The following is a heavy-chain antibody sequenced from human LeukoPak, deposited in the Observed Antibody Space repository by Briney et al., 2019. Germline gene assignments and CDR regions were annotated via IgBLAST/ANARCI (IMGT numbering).Heavy chain of an antibody. J-gene: IGHJ4*02. CDR3: ATTTIRLGY. CDR2: IYNGGST. D-gene: IGHD5-12*01. CDR1: GGSIGSSSNY. V-gene: IGHV4-39*07. Sequence: SETLSFTCTVSGGSIGSSSNYWGWIRQPPGKGLEWIGSIYNGGSTYYNPSLKSRVTLSIDTSKNQFSLKLSSVTAADTAVYYCATTTIRLGYWGQGTLVTVSS.